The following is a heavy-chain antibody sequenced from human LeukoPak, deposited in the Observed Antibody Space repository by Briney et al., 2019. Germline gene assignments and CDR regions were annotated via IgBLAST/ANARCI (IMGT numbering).Heavy chain of an antibody. CDR3: ERVVWYSYGYFDY. Sequence: SETLSLTCTVSGYSISSGYYWGWIRQPPGKGLEWIGTIYHSGSTYYNPSLKSRVTISVDTSKNQFSLKLSSVTAADTAVYYCERVVWYSYGYFDYWGQGTLVTVSS. CDR1: GYSISSGYY. V-gene: IGHV4-38-2*02. CDR2: IYHSGST. J-gene: IGHJ4*02. D-gene: IGHD5-18*01.